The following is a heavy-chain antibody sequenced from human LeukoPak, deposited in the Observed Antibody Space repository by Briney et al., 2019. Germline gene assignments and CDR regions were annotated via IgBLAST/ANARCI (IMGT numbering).Heavy chain of an antibody. Sequence: GGSLRLSCAASGFTFSSYSMNWVRQAPGKGLEWVSSISSSSSYIYYADSVKGRFTISRDNAKNSLYLQMNSLRAEDTAVYYCARPKLKDRITIFGVGGYYYYMDVWGKGTTVTVSS. CDR1: GFTFSSYS. J-gene: IGHJ6*03. D-gene: IGHD3-3*01. V-gene: IGHV3-21*01. CDR3: ARPKLKDRITIFGVGGYYYYMDV. CDR2: ISSSSSYI.